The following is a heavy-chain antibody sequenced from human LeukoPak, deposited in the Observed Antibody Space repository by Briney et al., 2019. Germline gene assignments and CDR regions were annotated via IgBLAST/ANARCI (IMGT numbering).Heavy chain of an antibody. Sequence: GGSLRLSCAASGFTFRNFWMHWVRQAPGKGLLWVSRINSDGSSTTYADSVKGRFTISRDNAKNTLYLQMNSLRAEDTAVYYCARTLGVPSAFDPWGQGTLVTVSS. J-gene: IGHJ5*02. CDR1: GFTFRNFW. CDR3: ARTLGVPSAFDP. V-gene: IGHV3-74*01. D-gene: IGHD2-2*01. CDR2: INSDGSST.